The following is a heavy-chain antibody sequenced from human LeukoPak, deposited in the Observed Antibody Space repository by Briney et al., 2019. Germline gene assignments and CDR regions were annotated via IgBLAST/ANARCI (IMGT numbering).Heavy chain of an antibody. D-gene: IGHD3-10*01. Sequence: GASVKVSCKASGYTFTGYYMHWVRQATGQGLEWMGWMSPNSGNTGYAENFQGRVTMTTNTSISTAYMEVSSLRSEDTAVYYCARALSMVRGVLYYHGMDVWGQGTTVTVSS. CDR3: ARALSMVRGVLYYHGMDV. CDR1: GYTFTGYY. J-gene: IGHJ6*02. V-gene: IGHV1-8*02. CDR2: MSPNSGNT.